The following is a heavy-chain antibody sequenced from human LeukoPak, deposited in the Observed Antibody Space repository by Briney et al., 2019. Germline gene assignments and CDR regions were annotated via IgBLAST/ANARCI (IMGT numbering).Heavy chain of an antibody. V-gene: IGHV4-38-2*02. J-gene: IGHJ3*02. CDR1: GYSISSGYY. CDR3: ARGAPVVVVPAAIMGGAFDI. Sequence: SETLSLTCTVSGYSISSGYYWGWIRQPPGKGLEWIGSIYHSGSTYYDSSLKSRVTISVDTSKNQFSLKLSSVTAADTAVFYCARGAPVVVVPAAIMGGAFDIWGQGTMVTVSS. D-gene: IGHD2-2*02. CDR2: IYHSGST.